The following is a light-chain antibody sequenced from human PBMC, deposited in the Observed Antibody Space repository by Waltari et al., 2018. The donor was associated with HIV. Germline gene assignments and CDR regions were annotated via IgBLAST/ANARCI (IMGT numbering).Light chain of an antibody. CDR1: NSNIGTHE. V-gene: IGLV1-40*01. Sequence: QSVLTQPPSVSGAPGQWVPLSCTGGNSNIGTHEVHWYQQLPGTAPQLLIYNTNNRPAGVPDRFSGSKSGTSASLAITGLQAEDEADYYCQSSDSTLSGSVFGGGTKLTVL. CDR3: QSSDSTLSGSV. J-gene: IGLJ2*01. CDR2: NTN.